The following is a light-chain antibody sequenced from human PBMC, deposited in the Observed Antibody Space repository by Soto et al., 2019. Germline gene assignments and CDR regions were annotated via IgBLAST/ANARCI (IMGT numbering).Light chain of an antibody. Sequence: EIVVTQSPATLSVSLGDRATLSCRVSQNVDSNLAWYHQAPGQAPRLLIYGASTRATFIPDRFSGSGSGTEFTLTISSLLAEDFAVYYCKQYHSLPHTLGQGTKVDIK. CDR1: QNVDSN. J-gene: IGKJ1*01. CDR2: GAS. V-gene: IGKV3-15*01. CDR3: KQYHSLPHT.